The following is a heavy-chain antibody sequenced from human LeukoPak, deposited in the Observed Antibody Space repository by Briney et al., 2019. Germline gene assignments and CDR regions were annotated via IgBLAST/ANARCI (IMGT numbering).Heavy chain of an antibody. CDR1: GYTFTSYY. V-gene: IGHV1-46*01. J-gene: IGHJ3*02. CDR2: INPSGGST. CDR3: ARGDHVRIYAESAFDI. Sequence: ASVKVSCKASGYTFTSYYMHWVRQAPGQGLEWMGIINPSGGSTNYAQKFRGRVTMTRDTSTSTVYMQLSSLRSEDTAVYYCARGDHVRIYAESAFDIWGKGTMVSVSS. D-gene: IGHD5/OR15-5a*01.